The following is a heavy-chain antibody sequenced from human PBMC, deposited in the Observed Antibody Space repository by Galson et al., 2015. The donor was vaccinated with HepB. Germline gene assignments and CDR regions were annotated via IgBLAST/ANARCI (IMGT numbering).Heavy chain of an antibody. J-gene: IGHJ4*02. CDR1: AFTFSNSW. CDR2: IKSKTYGGTT. Sequence: SLRLSCATSAFTFSNSWMSWVRQAPGKGLEWVGRIKSKTYGGTTDYAAPVKGRFTISRDDSKNTLHLQMNSVKTEDTAVYYCTTGGLSGYYDSSGYYYFDYWGQGTQVTVSS. D-gene: IGHD3-22*01. V-gene: IGHV3-15*05. CDR3: TTGGLSGYYDSSGYYYFDY.